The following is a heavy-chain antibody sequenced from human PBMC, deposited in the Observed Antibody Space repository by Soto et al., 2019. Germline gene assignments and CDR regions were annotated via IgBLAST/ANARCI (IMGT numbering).Heavy chain of an antibody. CDR3: VTRVTAGY. J-gene: IGHJ4*02. CDR2: IFSGGST. V-gene: IGHV3-66*01. D-gene: IGHD2-21*02. CDR1: GFTVSSNY. Sequence: EVQLVESGGGLVQPGGSLRLSCVASGFTVSSNYMSWVRQAPGKGLEWVSVIFSGGSTNYADSVKGRFTISRDNSKNTLYLQMNSLRAEDTAVYYCVTRVTAGYWGQGTLVTVSS.